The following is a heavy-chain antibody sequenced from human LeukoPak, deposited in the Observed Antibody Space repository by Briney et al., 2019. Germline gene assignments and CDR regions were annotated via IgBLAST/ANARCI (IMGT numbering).Heavy chain of an antibody. V-gene: IGHV3-74*01. CDR1: GFTFSSYW. J-gene: IGHJ4*02. Sequence: GRSLRLSCAASGFTFSSYWMHWVRQAPGKGLVWVSRINSDASTTSYADSVKGRFTISRDNAKNTLHLQMNSLRAEDTAVYYCTRVAGSGSVDWGQGTLVTVSS. D-gene: IGHD1-26*01. CDR2: INSDASTT. CDR3: TRVAGSGSVD.